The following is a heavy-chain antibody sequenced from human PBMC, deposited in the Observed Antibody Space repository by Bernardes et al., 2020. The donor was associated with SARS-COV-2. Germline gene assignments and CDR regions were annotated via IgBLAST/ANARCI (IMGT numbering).Heavy chain of an antibody. J-gene: IGHJ4*02. V-gene: IGHV4-39*01. Sequence: SETLSLTCTVSGGSIRSSSYYWGWIRQPPGKGLEWIGSIYYRGSTYYNPSLKSRVTISVDTSKNQFSLKLSSVTAADTAVYYCARQHLGGVTIFGVVTTDRYFDSWGQGTLVTGSS. CDR1: GGSIRSSSYY. CDR2: IYYRGST. D-gene: IGHD3-3*01. CDR3: ARQHLGGVTIFGVVTTDRYFDS.